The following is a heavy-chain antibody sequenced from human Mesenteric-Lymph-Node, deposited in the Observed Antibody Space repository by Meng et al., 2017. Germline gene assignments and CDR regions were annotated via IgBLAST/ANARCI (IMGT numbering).Heavy chain of an antibody. J-gene: IGHJ4*02. Sequence: AGSLRLSCAASGFTFSSYAMHWVRQAPGKGLEWVAVISYDGSNKYYADSVKGRFTISRDNSKNTLYLQMNSLRAEDTAVYYCARDRQYDYVWGSYRCFDYWGQGTLVTVSS. CDR3: ARDRQYDYVWGSYRCFDY. V-gene: IGHV3-30*04. CDR1: GFTFSSYA. CDR2: ISYDGSNK. D-gene: IGHD3-16*02.